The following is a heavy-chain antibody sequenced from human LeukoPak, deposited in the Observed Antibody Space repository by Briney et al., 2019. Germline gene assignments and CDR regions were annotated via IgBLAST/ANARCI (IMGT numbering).Heavy chain of an antibody. CDR1: GFNFGIYA. D-gene: IGHD3-22*01. CDR2: ISAGGVGT. V-gene: IGHV3-23*01. Sequence: PGGSLRLSCAASGFNFGIYAMSWVRQAPGKGLEWVSAISAGGVGTYYADSVKGRFNISRDNSKNTLYLEMGDLRAEDTALYYCANQVGLHYYDSGKGFEYWGQGALVIVSS. J-gene: IGHJ1*01. CDR3: ANQVGLHYYDSGKGFEY.